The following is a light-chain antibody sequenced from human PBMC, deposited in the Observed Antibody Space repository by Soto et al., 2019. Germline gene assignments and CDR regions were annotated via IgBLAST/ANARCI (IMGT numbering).Light chain of an antibody. CDR2: EDN. CDR3: QSYDSSNYV. V-gene: IGLV6-57*01. Sequence: NFMLTQPHSVSESPGKTVTISCTRSSGSIASNYVQWYQQRPGSSPTTVIYEDNQRPSGVPDRFSGSIDSSSNSASLTISGLKTDVEADYYCQSYDSSNYVFGTGTKLTVL. CDR1: SGSIASNY. J-gene: IGLJ1*01.